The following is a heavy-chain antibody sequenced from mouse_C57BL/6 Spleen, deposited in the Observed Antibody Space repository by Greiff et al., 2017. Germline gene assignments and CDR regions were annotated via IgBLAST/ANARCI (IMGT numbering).Heavy chain of an antibody. J-gene: IGHJ3*01. V-gene: IGHV1-26*01. CDR1: GYTFTDYY. CDR3: ARSGWH. Sequence: VQLQQSGPELVKPGASVKISCKASGYTFTDYYMNWVKQSHGKSLEWIGDINPNNGGTSYNQKFKGKATLTVDKSSSTAYMELRSLTSEDSAVYYCARSGWHWGQGTLVTVSA. D-gene: IGHD1-1*02. CDR2: INPNNGGT.